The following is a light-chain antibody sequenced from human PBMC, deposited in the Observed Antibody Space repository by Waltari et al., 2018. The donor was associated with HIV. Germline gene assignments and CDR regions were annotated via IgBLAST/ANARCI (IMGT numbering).Light chain of an antibody. CDR3: CSYAGSYGYV. CDR2: DVS. Sequence: QSALTQPRSVSGSPGQSVTISCTGTRSDVGGYTYVSWHQQHPGQAPKLMICDVSKRPSGVPDRFSGSKSGNTASLTISGLQAEDEADYYCCSYAGSYGYVFGTGTKVTVL. CDR1: RSDVGGYTY. J-gene: IGLJ1*01. V-gene: IGLV2-11*01.